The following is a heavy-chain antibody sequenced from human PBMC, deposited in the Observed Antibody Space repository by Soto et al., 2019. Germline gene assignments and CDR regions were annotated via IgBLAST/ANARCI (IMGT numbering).Heavy chain of an antibody. V-gene: IGHV1-18*01. D-gene: IGHD6-25*01. CDR1: GDSFSKFG. CDR3: ASDHSGPD. CDR2: ISGYSGQT. Sequence: GPEVRKPGASVNVSCMASGDSFSKFGINWVRQAPGQGLEWMGWISGYSGQTNYAQKFQGRVTMTRDTSTTTAYMELRTLKSDDTAVYFCASDHSGPDWGQGTLVTVSS. J-gene: IGHJ4*02.